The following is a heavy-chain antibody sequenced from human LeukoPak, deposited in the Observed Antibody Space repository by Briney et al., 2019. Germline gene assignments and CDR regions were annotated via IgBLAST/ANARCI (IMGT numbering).Heavy chain of an antibody. Sequence: GGSLRLSCAASGFTFSRYGMHWVRQAPGKGLELVAFIRFDGSNKYYADSVKGRFTISRDNPKNTLHLQMSSLRGEDTAVYYCAKDFTYAVAGRGDFDYWGQGTLVTVSS. CDR2: IRFDGSNK. J-gene: IGHJ4*02. D-gene: IGHD6-19*01. V-gene: IGHV3-30*02. CDR3: AKDFTYAVAGRGDFDY. CDR1: GFTFSRYG.